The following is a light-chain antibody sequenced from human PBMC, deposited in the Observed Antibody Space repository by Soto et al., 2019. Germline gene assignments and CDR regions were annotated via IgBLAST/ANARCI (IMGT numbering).Light chain of an antibody. CDR3: QQYNNLPLT. Sequence: VLAHSRGTLSFSSGERGILSCRASQTGNNKYLAWCQQKPGQAPRLVIYGASTRATGIPARFSGSGAGTEFTLTISSLQSEDFAVYYCQQYNNLPLTFGPGTRLEIK. J-gene: IGKJ5*01. CDR1: QTGNNKY. V-gene: IGKV3-15*01. CDR2: GAS.